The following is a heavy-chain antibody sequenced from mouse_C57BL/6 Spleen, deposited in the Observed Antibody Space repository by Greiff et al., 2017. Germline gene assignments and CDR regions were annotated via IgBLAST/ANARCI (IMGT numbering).Heavy chain of an antibody. CDR1: GYTFTSYW. V-gene: IGHV1-72*01. CDR3: ARYYYGSSYGFDY. D-gene: IGHD1-1*01. Sequence: QVQLQQPGAELVKPGASVKLSCKASGYTFTSYWMHWVKQRTGRGLEWIGRIDPNSGGTKYHEKFKSKATLTVDKPSSTAYMQRSSLTSEDSAVYYCARYYYGSSYGFDYWGQGTTLTVSS. J-gene: IGHJ2*01. CDR2: IDPNSGGT.